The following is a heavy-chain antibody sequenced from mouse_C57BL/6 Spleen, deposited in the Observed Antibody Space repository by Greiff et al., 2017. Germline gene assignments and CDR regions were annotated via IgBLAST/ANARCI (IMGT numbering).Heavy chain of an antibody. D-gene: IGHD1-1*01. J-gene: IGHJ2*01. CDR3: ALYYYGPAFDY. Sequence: VQLQQSGAELVKPGASVKLSCKASGYTFTSYWMRWVKQRPGQGLEWIGNIKPSNGGTNYNEKFKSKATLTVDKSSSTAYMQLSSLTSADSAVYYCALYYYGPAFDYGGKGTTLTGSS. V-gene: IGHV1-53*01. CDR2: IKPSNGGT. CDR1: GYTFTSYW.